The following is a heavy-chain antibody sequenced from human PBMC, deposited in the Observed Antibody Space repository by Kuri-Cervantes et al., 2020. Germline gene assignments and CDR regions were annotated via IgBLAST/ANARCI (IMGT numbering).Heavy chain of an antibody. CDR3: AGRERAAGDHPD. V-gene: IGHV3-33*08. J-gene: IGHJ4*02. CDR2: IWNDGSKK. D-gene: IGHD5-24*01. Sequence: GESLKISCVASGFSFKYAWLSWVRQGPGKGLEWVAVIWNDGSKKYYADSVKGRFTISRDNSKSTLYLQMNSLRTEDTAVYYCAGRERAAGDHPDWGQGTLVTVSS. CDR1: GFSFKYAW.